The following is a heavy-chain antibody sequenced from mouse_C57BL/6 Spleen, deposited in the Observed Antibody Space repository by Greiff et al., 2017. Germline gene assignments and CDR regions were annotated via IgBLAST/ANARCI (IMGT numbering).Heavy chain of an antibody. V-gene: IGHV1-53*01. CDR2: INPSNGGT. Sequence: VQLQQPGTELVKPGASVKLSCKASGYTFTSYWMHWVKQRPGQGLEWIGNINPSNGGTNYNEKFKSKATLTVDKSSSTAYMQLSSLTSEDSAVYYCARALYSNDYAMDYWGQGTSVTVSS. CDR3: ARALYSNDYAMDY. D-gene: IGHD2-5*01. CDR1: GYTFTSYW. J-gene: IGHJ4*01.